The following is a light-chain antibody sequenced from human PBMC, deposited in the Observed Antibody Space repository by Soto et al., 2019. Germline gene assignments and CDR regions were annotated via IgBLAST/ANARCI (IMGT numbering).Light chain of an antibody. CDR3: QQYITYFRT. CDR2: KAS. CDR1: QSISSW. J-gene: IGKJ1*01. V-gene: IGKV1-5*03. Sequence: DIQMTQSPSTLSASVGDRVTITCRASQSISSWLAWYQQKPGKAPKLLIYKASSLESGVPSRFSGSGSGTEFTLTISSLQPDDFATYYCQQYITYFRTFGQGTKVDIK.